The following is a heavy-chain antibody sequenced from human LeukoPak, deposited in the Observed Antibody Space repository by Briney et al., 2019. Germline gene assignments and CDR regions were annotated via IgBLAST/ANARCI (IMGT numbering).Heavy chain of an antibody. D-gene: IGHD3-3*01. J-gene: IGHJ4*02. Sequence: SETLSLTCIVSGGSISSSRYYWGWIRQPPGKGLEWIGSMYYSGNTYYNPSLKSRVTISVDTSKNQFSLKLSSVTAADTAVYYCARGGYDFWSGYSPYYFDYWGQGTLVTVSS. CDR3: ARGGYDFWSGYSPYYFDY. CDR1: GGSISSSRYY. V-gene: IGHV4-39*07. CDR2: MYYSGNT.